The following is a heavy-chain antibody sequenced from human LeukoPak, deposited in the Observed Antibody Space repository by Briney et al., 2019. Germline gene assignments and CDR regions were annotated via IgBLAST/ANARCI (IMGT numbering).Heavy chain of an antibody. Sequence: PSETLSLTCTVSGAFISSGNYYWSWIRQSAGKGLEWIGRIYASGSTTYNPSLKSRVAMSVDTSKNQFSLKVTSVTAADTAVYFCVRDTRYDMDVWGSGTTVTVSS. J-gene: IGHJ6*03. CDR2: IYASGST. V-gene: IGHV4-61*02. CDR1: GAFISSGNYY. CDR3: VRDTRYDMDV.